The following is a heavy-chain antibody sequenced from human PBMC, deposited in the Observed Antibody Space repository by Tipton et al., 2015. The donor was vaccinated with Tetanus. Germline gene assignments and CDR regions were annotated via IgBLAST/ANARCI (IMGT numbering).Heavy chain of an antibody. J-gene: IGHJ6*02. V-gene: IGHV1-8*02. CDR1: GYPFTSYD. CDR2: MNPNRGNT. Sequence: QMQLVQSGAEVKKPGASVKVSCKASGYPFTSYDINWVRQATGPRPERMGWMNPNRGNTGYAQKFQGRVTMTRNTSISTAYMELSSLRSEDTAVYYCARGSVGAYGMDVWGQGTTATVSS. CDR3: ARGSVGAYGMDV.